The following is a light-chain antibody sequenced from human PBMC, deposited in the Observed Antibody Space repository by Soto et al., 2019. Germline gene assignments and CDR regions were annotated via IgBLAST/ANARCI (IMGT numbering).Light chain of an antibody. CDR1: SSNIGSNT. V-gene: IGLV1-44*01. Sequence: QPVLTQPPSASGTPGQRVTISCSGSSSNIGSNTVNWYQQLPGTAPKLLIYSNNQRPSGVPDRFSGSKSGNSASLAISGLQSEDETDYYCAAWDDSLNGPVFGGGTQLTV. J-gene: IGLJ2*01. CDR2: SNN. CDR3: AAWDDSLNGPV.